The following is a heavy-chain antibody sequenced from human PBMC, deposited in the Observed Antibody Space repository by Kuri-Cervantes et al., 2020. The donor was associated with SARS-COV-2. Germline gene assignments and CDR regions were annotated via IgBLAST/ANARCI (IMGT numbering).Heavy chain of an antibody. CDR2: IGPSGTTK. Sequence: GGSLRLSCTASGFIFSDYYMTWIRQAPGKGLEWVSNIGPSGTTKYYADFVKGRFTISRDNAKNSLYLQMSSLRAEDTAVYYCARDLRLGKSLDYWGQGTLVTVSS. J-gene: IGHJ4*02. V-gene: IGHV3-11*04. CDR1: GFIFSDYY. CDR3: ARDLRLGKSLDY. D-gene: IGHD7-27*01.